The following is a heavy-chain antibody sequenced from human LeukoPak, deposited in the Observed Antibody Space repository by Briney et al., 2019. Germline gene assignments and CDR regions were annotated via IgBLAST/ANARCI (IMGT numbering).Heavy chain of an antibody. CDR2: INHSGST. CDR3: ARGVPYDSSGTNTGLYFDY. J-gene: IGHJ4*02. Sequence: PSETLSLTCAVYGGSFSGYYWSWIRQPPRKGLEWIGEINHSGSTNYNPSLKSRVTISVDTSKNQFSLKLSSVTAADTAVYYCARGVPYDSSGTNTGLYFDYWGQGTLVTVSS. CDR1: GGSFSGYY. V-gene: IGHV4-34*01. D-gene: IGHD3-22*01.